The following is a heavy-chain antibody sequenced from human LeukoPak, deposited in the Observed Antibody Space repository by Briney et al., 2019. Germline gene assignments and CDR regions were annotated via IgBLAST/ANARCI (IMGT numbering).Heavy chain of an antibody. V-gene: IGHV3-23*01. J-gene: IGHJ4*02. CDR3: ASNIVGATTVDY. D-gene: IGHD1-26*01. Sequence: GGSLRLSCAASGFTFNKYAMSWVRQAPGKGLQWVSAISGSGGSTYYADSVKGRFTISRDNSKNTLYLQMNSLRAEDTAVYYCASNIVGATTVDYWGQGTLVTVSS. CDR2: ISGSGGST. CDR1: GFTFNKYA.